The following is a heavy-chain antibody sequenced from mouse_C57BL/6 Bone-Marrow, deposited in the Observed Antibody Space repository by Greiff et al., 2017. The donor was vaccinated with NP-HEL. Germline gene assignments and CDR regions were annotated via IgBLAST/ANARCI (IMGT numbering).Heavy chain of an antibody. V-gene: IGHV6-6*01. Sequence: EVKLVESGGGLVQPGGSMKLSCAASGFTFSDAWMDWVRQSPEKGLEWVAEIRNKANNHATYYAESVKGRFTISRDESKSRVYLQMNSLGAEDAGIYYCTWRYGGGFAYWGQGTLVTVSA. CDR2: IRNKANNHAT. D-gene: IGHD2-12*01. CDR1: GFTFSDAW. CDR3: TWRYGGGFAY. J-gene: IGHJ3*01.